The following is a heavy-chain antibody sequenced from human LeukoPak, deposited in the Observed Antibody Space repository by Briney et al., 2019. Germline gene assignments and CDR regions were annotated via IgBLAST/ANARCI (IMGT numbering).Heavy chain of an antibody. Sequence: PGGSLRLSCAASGFTFSTYWMHWVRQAPGKGLLWVSRINGDGTSTKYADSVKGRFTISRDNARHTLYLQMNSLRDEDTAVYYCAREGPLLRTMVRGLNWFDPWGQGTLVTVSS. CDR1: GFTFSTYW. D-gene: IGHD3-10*01. J-gene: IGHJ5*02. CDR3: AREGPLLRTMVRGLNWFDP. V-gene: IGHV3-74*03. CDR2: INGDGTST.